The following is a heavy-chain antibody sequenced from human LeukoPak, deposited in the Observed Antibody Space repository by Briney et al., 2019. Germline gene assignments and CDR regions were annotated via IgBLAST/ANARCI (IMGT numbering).Heavy chain of an antibody. J-gene: IGHJ4*02. CDR3: AKAPVLRYFDWRSDDFDY. CDR1: GFTFSSYA. CDR2: ISGSGGST. Sequence: GGSLRLSCAASGFTFSSYAMGWVRQAPGKGLEWVSSISGSGGSTYYADSVKGRFTISRDNSKNTLYLQMNSLRAEDTAVYYCAKAPVLRYFDWRSDDFDYWGQGTLVTVSS. V-gene: IGHV3-23*01. D-gene: IGHD3-9*01.